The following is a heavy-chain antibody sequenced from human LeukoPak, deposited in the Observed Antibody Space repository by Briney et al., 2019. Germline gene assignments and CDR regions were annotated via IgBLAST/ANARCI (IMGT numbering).Heavy chain of an antibody. D-gene: IGHD3-9*01. V-gene: IGHV4-59*08. CDR1: GGSISSYY. Sequence: SETLSLTCTVSGGSISSYYRSWIRQPPGKGLEWIGYIYYSGSTNYNPSLKSRVTISVDTSKNQFSLKLSSVTAADTAVYYCARGDDILTGYRSVTFDYWGQGTLVTVSS. CDR3: ARGDDILTGYRSVTFDY. J-gene: IGHJ4*02. CDR2: IYYSGST.